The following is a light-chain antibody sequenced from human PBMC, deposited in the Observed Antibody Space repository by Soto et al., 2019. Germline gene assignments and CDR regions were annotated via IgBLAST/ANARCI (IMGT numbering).Light chain of an antibody. J-gene: IGLJ3*02. Sequence: QSALTQPRSVSGSPGQSVTISCTGTSSXVGGYNYVSWYQQHPGKAPKLMIYDVSKWPSGVPDRFSGSKSGNTASLTISGLQAEDEADYYCCSYAGNSLWVFGGGTKLTVL. CDR3: CSYAGNSLWV. CDR1: SSXVGGYNY. V-gene: IGLV2-11*01. CDR2: DVS.